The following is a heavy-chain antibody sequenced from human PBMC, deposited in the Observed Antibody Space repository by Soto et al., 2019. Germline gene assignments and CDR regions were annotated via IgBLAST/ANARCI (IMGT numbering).Heavy chain of an antibody. J-gene: IGHJ4*02. V-gene: IGHV1-18*01. CDR2: LSAYNGNT. CDR1: GYHFTSYS. CDR3: AIEFLFDY. Sequence: GASVKVSCKAPGYHFTSYSISWVRQAPGQGLEWMGWLSAYNGNTKYAQKIQGRVTMTTDTSTSTAYMELRSLSSDEHAVYYCAIEFLFDYWGQGTLVTVSS.